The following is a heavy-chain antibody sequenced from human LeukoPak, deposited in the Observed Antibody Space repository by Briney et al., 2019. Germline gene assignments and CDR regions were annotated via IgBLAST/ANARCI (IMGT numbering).Heavy chain of an antibody. Sequence: PGGSLRLSCAASGFTFSSYWMNWVRQAPGKGLVWVSRIASDGSSTTYADSVKGRFSISRDNAKNTLYLQMNSLKTEDTAVYYCARSSSSWYPLFDYWGQGTLVTVSS. CDR2: IASDGSST. CDR3: ARSSSSWYPLFDY. J-gene: IGHJ4*02. D-gene: IGHD6-13*01. CDR1: GFTFSSYW. V-gene: IGHV3-74*01.